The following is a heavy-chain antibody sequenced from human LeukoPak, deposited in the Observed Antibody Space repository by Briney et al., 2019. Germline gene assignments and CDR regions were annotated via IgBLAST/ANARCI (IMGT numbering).Heavy chain of an antibody. CDR1: GFIFSSYA. J-gene: IGHJ6*02. Sequence: LRLSCAASGFIFSSYAMHWVRQAPGKGLEWVAVISYDGSNKYYADSVKGRFTISRDNSKNTLYLQMNSLRAEDTAVYYCARDFCSSTSCYVFYYYGMDVWGQGTTVTVSS. CDR3: ARDFCSSTSCYVFYYYGMDV. CDR2: ISYDGSNK. D-gene: IGHD2-2*01. V-gene: IGHV3-30-3*01.